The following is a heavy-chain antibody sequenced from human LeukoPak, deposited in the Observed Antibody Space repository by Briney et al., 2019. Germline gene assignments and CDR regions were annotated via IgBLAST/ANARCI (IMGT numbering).Heavy chain of an antibody. CDR1: GFTFSDYY. D-gene: IGHD1-1*01. CDR3: AKGRPENWMFDY. J-gene: IGHJ4*02. V-gene: IGHV3-23*01. Sequence: GGSLRLSCAASGFTFSDYYMSWIRQAPGKGLEWVSALSGSGSSTYYADSVKGRFTISRDNSKNTLYLQMNSLRAEDTAVYYCAKGRPENWMFDYWGQGTLVTVSS. CDR2: LSGSGSST.